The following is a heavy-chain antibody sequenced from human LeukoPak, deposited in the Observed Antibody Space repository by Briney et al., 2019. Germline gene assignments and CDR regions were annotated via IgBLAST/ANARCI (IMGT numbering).Heavy chain of an antibody. D-gene: IGHD2-2*02. CDR1: GGTFSSYA. CDR3: ARPSRHAVVPAAIRDAFDI. J-gene: IGHJ3*02. V-gene: IGHV1-69*05. Sequence: ASVKVSFKASGGTFSSYAISWVRQAPGQGLEWMGGAIPIFGTANYAQKFQGRVTITTDESTSTAYMELSSLRSEDTAVYYCARPSRHAVVPAAIRDAFDIWGQGTMVTVSS. CDR2: AIPIFGTA.